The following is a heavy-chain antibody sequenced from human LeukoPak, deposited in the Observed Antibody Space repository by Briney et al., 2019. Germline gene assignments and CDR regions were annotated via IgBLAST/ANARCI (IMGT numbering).Heavy chain of an antibody. CDR2: ISYDGSNK. Sequence: GGSLRLSCAASGFTFSTYGMHWVRQAPGKGLEWVAVISYDGSNKYYADSVKGRFTISRDNSKHTLYLQMNSLRAEDTAVYYCAKSLPAYYYGSGSYYNVGDYWGQGTLVTVSS. J-gene: IGHJ4*02. D-gene: IGHD3-10*01. CDR1: GFTFSTYG. CDR3: AKSLPAYYYGSGSYYNVGDY. V-gene: IGHV3-30*18.